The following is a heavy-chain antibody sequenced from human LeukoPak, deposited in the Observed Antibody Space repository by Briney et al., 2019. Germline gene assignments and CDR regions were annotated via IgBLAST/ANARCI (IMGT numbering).Heavy chain of an antibody. CDR3: ARDRGYSCGHPFDY. CDR1: GFTFSSYG. Sequence: PGGSLRLSCAASGFTFSSYGMHWVRQAPGKGLEWVALIWNDGSNKYYAESVKGRFTISRDNPKSTLYLQMNSLRAEDTAMYYWARDRGYSCGHPFDYWGQGTLVTVSS. CDR2: IWNDGSNK. V-gene: IGHV3-33*01. J-gene: IGHJ4*02. D-gene: IGHD6-25*01.